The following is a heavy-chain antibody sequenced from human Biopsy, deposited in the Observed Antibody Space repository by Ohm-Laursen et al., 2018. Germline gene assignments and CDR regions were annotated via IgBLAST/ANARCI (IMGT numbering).Heavy chain of an antibody. J-gene: IGHJ4*02. CDR2: VSGSGTTI. Sequence: SHRLSCTASGFTFSDNYMSWIRHRQGPGLELHSIVSGSGTTIFYADSVMGRFTVSRDNAKNSLYLQMISPTVGDTAVYYCARDGVGSYHGYWGQGTLVTVSS. CDR3: ARDGVGSYHGY. CDR1: GFTFSDNY. V-gene: IGHV3-11*01. D-gene: IGHD3-16*02.